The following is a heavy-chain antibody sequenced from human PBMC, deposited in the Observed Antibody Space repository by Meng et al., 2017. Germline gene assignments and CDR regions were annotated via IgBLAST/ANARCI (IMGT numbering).Heavy chain of an antibody. J-gene: IGHJ4*02. CDR3: ARDQEIVGATLDDY. CDR2: IYSGGST. CDR1: GFTVSSNY. Sequence: GESLKISCAASGFTVSSNYMSWVRQAPGKGLEWVSVIYSGGSTYYADSVKGRFTISRDNSKITLYLQMNSLRAEDTAVYYCARDQEIVGATLDDYWGQGTLVTVSS. V-gene: IGHV3-53*05. D-gene: IGHD1-26*01.